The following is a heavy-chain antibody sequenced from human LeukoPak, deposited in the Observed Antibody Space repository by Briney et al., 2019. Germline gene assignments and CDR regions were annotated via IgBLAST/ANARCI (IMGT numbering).Heavy chain of an antibody. V-gene: IGHV1-69*13. Sequence: SVKVSCKASGGTFSSYAISWVRQAPGQGLEWMGGIIPIFGTANYAQKFQGRVTITADESTSTAYMELSSLRSEDTAVYYCARGDSYGYSDWFDPWGQGTLVTVSS. J-gene: IGHJ5*02. CDR2: IIPIFGTA. D-gene: IGHD5-18*01. CDR3: ARGDSYGYSDWFDP. CDR1: GGTFSSYA.